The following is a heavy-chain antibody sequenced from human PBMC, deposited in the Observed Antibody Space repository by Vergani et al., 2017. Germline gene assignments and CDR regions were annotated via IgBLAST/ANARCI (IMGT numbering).Heavy chain of an antibody. CDR2: FDPEDGET. D-gene: IGHD5-12*01. Sequence: QVQLVQSGSELKKPGASVKVSCKASGYTLSRYSIYWVRQAPGQGLEWMGGFDPEDGETIYAQKFQGRVTMTEDTSTDTAYMELSSLRSEDTAVYYCATPRLRFSYYYYYGMDVWGQGTTVTVSS. CDR3: ATPRLRFSYYYYYGMDV. J-gene: IGHJ6*02. CDR1: GYTLSRYS. V-gene: IGHV1-24*01.